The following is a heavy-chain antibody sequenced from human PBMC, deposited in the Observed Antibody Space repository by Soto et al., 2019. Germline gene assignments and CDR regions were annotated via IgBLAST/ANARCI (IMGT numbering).Heavy chain of an antibody. Sequence: QVQLVQSGAEVKKPGSSVKVSCKASGGTFSRYTINWVRQAPGQGLEWMGRIIPIAAIANYTQKFQGRVTFSVGKSSATAYMELSRLRSDGTGLYYLARGFNLGRGATSWFDPLGQGTLVNVSS. CDR2: IIPIAAIA. D-gene: IGHD3-10*01. J-gene: IGHJ5*01. CDR3: ARGFNLGRGATSWFDP. CDR1: GGTFSRYT. V-gene: IGHV1-69*02.